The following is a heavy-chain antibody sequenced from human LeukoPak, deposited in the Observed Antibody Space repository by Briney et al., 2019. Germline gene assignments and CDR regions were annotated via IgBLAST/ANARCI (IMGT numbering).Heavy chain of an antibody. Sequence: PSETLSLTCAVYGGSFSGYYWSWIRQPPGKGLEWIGEINHSGSTNYSPSLKSRVTISVDTSKNQFSLKLSSVTAGDTAVYYCASNQGPRYYYYGMDVWGQGTTVTVSS. CDR2: INHSGST. CDR1: GGSFSGYY. V-gene: IGHV4-34*01. J-gene: IGHJ6*02. CDR3: ASNQGPRYYYYGMDV.